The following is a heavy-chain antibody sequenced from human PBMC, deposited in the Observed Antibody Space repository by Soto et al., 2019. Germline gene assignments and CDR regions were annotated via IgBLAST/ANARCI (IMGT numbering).Heavy chain of an antibody. D-gene: IGHD2-2*01. Sequence: SETLCDTYAVSGYSISRGCYWGWIRQPPGKGLEWIGSIYHSGSTYYNPSLKSRVTISVDTSKNQFSLKLSSVTAADTAVYYCARDNFCSSTRCYSRTDWFDPWGQGTLVTVS. CDR1: GYSISRGCY. CDR2: IYHSGST. V-gene: IGHV4-38-2*02. CDR3: ARDNFCSSTRCYSRTDWFDP. J-gene: IGHJ5*02.